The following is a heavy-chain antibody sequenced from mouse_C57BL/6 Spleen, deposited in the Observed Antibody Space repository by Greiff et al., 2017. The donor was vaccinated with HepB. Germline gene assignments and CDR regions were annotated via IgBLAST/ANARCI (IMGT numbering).Heavy chain of an antibody. CDR1: GYAFSSSW. Sequence: VKLVESGPELVKPGASVKISCKASGYAFSSSWMNWVKQRPGKGLEWIGRIYPGDGDTNYNGKFKGKATLTADKSSSTAYMQLSSLTSEDSAVYFCASLDSSGYGAMDYWGQGTSVTVSS. D-gene: IGHD3-2*02. V-gene: IGHV1-82*01. CDR3: ASLDSSGYGAMDY. CDR2: IYPGDGDT. J-gene: IGHJ4*01.